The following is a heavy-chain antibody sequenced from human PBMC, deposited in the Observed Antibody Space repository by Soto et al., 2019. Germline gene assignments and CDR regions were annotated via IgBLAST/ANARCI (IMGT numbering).Heavy chain of an antibody. CDR1: GYTFTSYG. CDR3: ARHEPGQYSYGPVDY. V-gene: IGHV1-18*01. J-gene: IGHJ4*02. D-gene: IGHD5-18*01. Sequence: ASVKVSCKASGYTFTSYGISWVRQAPGQGLEWMGWISAYNGNTNYAQKLQGRVTMTTDTSTSTAYMELRSLRSDDTAMYYCARHEPGQYSYGPVDYWGQGTLVTVSS. CDR2: ISAYNGNT.